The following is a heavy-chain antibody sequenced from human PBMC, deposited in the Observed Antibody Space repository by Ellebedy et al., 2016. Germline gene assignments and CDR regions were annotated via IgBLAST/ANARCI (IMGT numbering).Heavy chain of an antibody. J-gene: IGHJ4*02. Sequence: GESLKISXAATGFNFSTFGMSWVRQTPGKGLEWLSSVSNNGGENTFYADSVEGRFTISRDNSKNTLYLQMNSLRVEDTAVYHCAKDRGRGHIVEPSAVRGDFDYWGRGTLVTVSS. D-gene: IGHD2-2*01. CDR2: VSNNGGENT. V-gene: IGHV3-23*01. CDR3: AKDRGRGHIVEPSAVRGDFDY. CDR1: GFNFSTFG.